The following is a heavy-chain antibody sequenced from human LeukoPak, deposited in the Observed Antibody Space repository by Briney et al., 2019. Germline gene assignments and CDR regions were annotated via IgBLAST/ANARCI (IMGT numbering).Heavy chain of an antibody. CDR1: GFTFSSYA. CDR3: AKDLYLRYYYGGSGYYYPPYFDY. J-gene: IGHJ4*02. CDR2: FSGSGGST. D-gene: IGHD3-22*01. Sequence: GGSLRLSCAASGFTFSSYAMSWVRQAPGKGLECISGFSGSGGSTYYADSVKGRFTISRDNSKNTLYLQMNSLRPEDTALYYCAKDLYLRYYYGGSGYYYPPYFDYWGQGTLVTVSS. V-gene: IGHV3-23*01.